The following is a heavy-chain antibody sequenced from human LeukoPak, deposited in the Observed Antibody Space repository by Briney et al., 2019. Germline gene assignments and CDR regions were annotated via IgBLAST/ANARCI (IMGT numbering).Heavy chain of an antibody. CDR2: IYHSGST. D-gene: IGHD6-19*01. CDR3: ARGQQWLRTDY. V-gene: IGHV4-38-2*01. CDR1: GYSISSGYY. Sequence: SETLSLTCAVSGYSISSGYYWGWIRQPPGKGLEWIGSIYHSGSTYYNPSLKSRVTISVDTSKNQFSLKLSSVTAADTAVYYCARGQQWLRTDYWGQGTLVTVSS. J-gene: IGHJ4*02.